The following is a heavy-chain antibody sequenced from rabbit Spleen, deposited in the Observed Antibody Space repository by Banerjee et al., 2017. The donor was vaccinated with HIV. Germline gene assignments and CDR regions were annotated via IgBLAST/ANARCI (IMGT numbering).Heavy chain of an antibody. CDR2: LVPFFGVT. CDR1: RFDFSTYS. V-gene: IGHV1S7*01. Sequence: QELVESGGGLVQPGGSLKLSCKASRFDFSTYSMSWFRQGPGKELEWIGYLVPFFGVTYHANWVNGRFTISIDNAQNTPYLQLNSMTAADTAVYFCAREYNSGRVSWGPGTLVTVS. CDR3: AREYNSGRVS. D-gene: IGHD4-1*01. J-gene: IGHJ4*01.